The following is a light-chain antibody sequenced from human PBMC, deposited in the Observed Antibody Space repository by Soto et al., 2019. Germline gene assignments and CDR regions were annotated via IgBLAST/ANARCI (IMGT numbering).Light chain of an antibody. J-gene: IGKJ4*01. CDR2: AAS. V-gene: IGKV1-6*01. CDR3: LQDNNYPLT. Sequence: AIQLTQSPSSLSASVGDTVTITCRASQGIGNDLGWYQQKSGKAPKLLIYAASNLQSAVPSRFSGSGSGTDFTLTISGXQPEDVATYYCLQDNNYPLTFGGGTKVDIK. CDR1: QGIGND.